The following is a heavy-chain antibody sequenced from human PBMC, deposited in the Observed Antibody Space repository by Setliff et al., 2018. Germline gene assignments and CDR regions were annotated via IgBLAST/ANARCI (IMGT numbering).Heavy chain of an antibody. D-gene: IGHD5-12*01. CDR1: GYNFTGYY. CDR2: INPNSGGT. V-gene: IGHV1-2*02. J-gene: IGHJ2*01. Sequence: ASVKVSCKASGYNFTGYYMYWVRQAPGQGLEWMGWINPNSGGTNYAQKFQGRVSMTRDTSISTAFLELNGLRSDDTAVYYCTKDLKKWLQFGWYFDLWGRGTPVTVSS. CDR3: TKDLKKWLQFGWYFDL.